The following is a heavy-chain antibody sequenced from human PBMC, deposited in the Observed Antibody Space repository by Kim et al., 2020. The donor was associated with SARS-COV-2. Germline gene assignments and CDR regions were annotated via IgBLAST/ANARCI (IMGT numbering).Heavy chain of an antibody. CDR2: INPNTGGT. J-gene: IGHJ4*02. Sequence: ASVKVSCKASGYSFTGYWIHWVRQAPGQGLEWMGCINPNTGGTNYAQNFQGRVTVTRDTSIRTAYMELSGLTSDDTAVYYCARANTPGGTKSFDYWGQGALVTVSS. CDR3: ARANTPGGTKSFDY. V-gene: IGHV1-2*02. CDR1: GYSFTGYW. D-gene: IGHD2-15*01.